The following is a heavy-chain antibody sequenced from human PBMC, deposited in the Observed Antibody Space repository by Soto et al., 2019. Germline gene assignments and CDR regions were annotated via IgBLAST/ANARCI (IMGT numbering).Heavy chain of an antibody. CDR3: STGGKAGATAY. CDR2: IKSKTDGGTT. D-gene: IGHD1-26*01. CDR1: GFTFSNAW. V-gene: IGHV3-15*01. Sequence: GGSLRLSCAASGFTFSNAWMSWVRQAPGKGLEWVGRIKSKTDGGTTDYAAPVKGRFTISRDDSENTLYLQINSLKTEDTAVYYCSTGGKAGATAYWGQGTLVTVSS. J-gene: IGHJ4*02.